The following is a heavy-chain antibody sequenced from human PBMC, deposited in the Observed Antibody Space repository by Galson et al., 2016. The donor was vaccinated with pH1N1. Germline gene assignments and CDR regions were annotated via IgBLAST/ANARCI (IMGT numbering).Heavy chain of an antibody. CDR2: IDNDGRGT. CDR1: GFPFSDYW. V-gene: IGHV3-74*01. CDR3: ARNWCGIDY. D-gene: IGHD2-8*01. J-gene: IGHJ4*02. Sequence: SLRLSCAASGFPFSDYWMHWVRQAPGKGLVWVARIDNDGRGTSHAGSVRGRFDISRDNAENMPYLQMNSRRTDDTAVYYCARNWCGIDYWGQGALVTGSS.